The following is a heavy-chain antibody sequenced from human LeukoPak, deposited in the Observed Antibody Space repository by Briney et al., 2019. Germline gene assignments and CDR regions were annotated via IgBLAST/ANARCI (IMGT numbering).Heavy chain of an antibody. CDR2: INPSGGST. CDR3: ARTGTSTGWFDP. Sequence: ASVKVSCKASGYIFTSYSIHWVRRAPGQGLEWMGVINPSGGSTRYAQKFQGRVTMTRDMSTSTVYMELRSLRSDDTAVYYCARTGTSTGWFDPWGQGTLVTVSS. J-gene: IGHJ5*02. D-gene: IGHD2-2*01. V-gene: IGHV1-46*01. CDR1: GYIFTSYS.